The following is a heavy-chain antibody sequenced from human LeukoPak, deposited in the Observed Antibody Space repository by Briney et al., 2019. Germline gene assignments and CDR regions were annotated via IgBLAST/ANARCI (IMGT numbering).Heavy chain of an antibody. J-gene: IGHJ4*02. D-gene: IGHD3-22*01. V-gene: IGHV1-46*01. CDR2: INPTGRYT. CDR3: ASFDSSAHYRFVY. Sequence: ASVKVSCKASGYTVPNYYVHWLRQAPGQGLEWVGIINPTGRYTRHAQNFQGRVTMTRDASTHTAYMELDSLTSDDTALYYCASFDSSAHYRFVYWGQGTLVTVSA. CDR1: GYTVPNYY.